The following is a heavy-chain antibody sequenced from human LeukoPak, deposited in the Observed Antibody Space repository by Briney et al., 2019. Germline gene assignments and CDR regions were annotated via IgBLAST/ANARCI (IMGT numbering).Heavy chain of an antibody. J-gene: IGHJ4*02. CDR3: ARLYYYGSGSYMDY. Sequence: SQTLSLTCTVSGGSISSGGYYCSWISQHPGKGLEWIGYIYYSGSTYYNPSLKSRVTISVDTSKNQFSLKLSSVTAADTAVYYCARLYYYGSGSYMDYWGQGTLFTVSS. CDR1: GGSISSGGYY. V-gene: IGHV4-31*03. CDR2: IYYSGST. D-gene: IGHD3-10*01.